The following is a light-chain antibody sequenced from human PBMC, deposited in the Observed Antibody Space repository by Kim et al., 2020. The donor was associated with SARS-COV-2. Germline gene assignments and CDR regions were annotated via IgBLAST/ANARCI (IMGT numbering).Light chain of an antibody. CDR2: HAS. CDR1: QSISSNY. CDR3: QQYGISPMYS. Sequence: SPGERATLSCRARQSISSNYLAWYQQRPGQAPRLLIYHASTRATGIPARFSGSGSGTDFTLTISRLEPEDFAVYYCQQYGISPMYSFGQGTKLEI. J-gene: IGKJ2*01. V-gene: IGKV3-20*01.